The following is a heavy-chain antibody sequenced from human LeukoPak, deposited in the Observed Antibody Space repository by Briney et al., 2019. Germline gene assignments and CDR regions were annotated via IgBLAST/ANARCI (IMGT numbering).Heavy chain of an antibody. CDR1: GFTFDDYA. V-gene: IGHV3-43*02. D-gene: IGHD3-22*01. CDR2: ISGDGGST. Sequence: PGGSLRLSCAASGFTFDDYAMHWVRQPPGKGLEWVSLISGDGGSTYYADSVKGRFTISRDNSKNSLYLQMNSLRTEDTALYCCAKDMVETYYYDSSGYYLDYWGQGTLVTVSS. J-gene: IGHJ4*02. CDR3: AKDMVETYYYDSSGYYLDY.